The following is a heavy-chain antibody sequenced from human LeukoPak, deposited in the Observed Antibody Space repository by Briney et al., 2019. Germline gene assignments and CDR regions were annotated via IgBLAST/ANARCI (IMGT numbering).Heavy chain of an antibody. D-gene: IGHD5-18*01. CDR1: GFTVRSIY. CDR2: FYSGGSS. V-gene: IGHV3-53*01. Sequence: GGSLRLSCAASGFTVRSIYMTWVRQAPGKGLEWVSSFYSGGSSYYADSVKGRFIISRDSSTDTLYLQMNSLRVEDTAVYFGPRVRGSGNGFFDYWAREPWSPSP. J-gene: IGHJ4*02. CDR3: PRVRGSGNGFFDY.